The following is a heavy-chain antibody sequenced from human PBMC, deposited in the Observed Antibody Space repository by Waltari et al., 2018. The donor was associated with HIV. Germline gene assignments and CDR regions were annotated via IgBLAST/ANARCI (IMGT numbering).Heavy chain of an antibody. J-gene: IGHJ4*02. CDR2: VDYSGST. Sequence: QVQLHQWGAGLLKPSETLSLTCAVYNDDGPSFREYYCSFRAYYWTWIRQSPGKGLEWIGEVDYSGSTNQNPSLRSRVSISVDTSKRQFSLRVSSVTDADTAVYYCARGVGYDYVWGSYADYWSQGTLVAVSS. CDR1: NDDGPSFREYYCSFRAYY. D-gene: IGHD3-16*01. CDR3: ARGVGYDYVWGSYADY. V-gene: IGHV4-34*01.